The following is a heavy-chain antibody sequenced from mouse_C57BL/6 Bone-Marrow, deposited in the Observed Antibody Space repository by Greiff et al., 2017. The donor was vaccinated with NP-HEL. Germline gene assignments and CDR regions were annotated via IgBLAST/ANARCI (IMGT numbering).Heavy chain of an antibody. V-gene: IGHV2-2*01. Sequence: VKLVESGPGLVQPSQSLSITCTVSGFSLTSYGVHWVRQSPGKGLEWLGVIWSGGSTDYNAAFISRLSISKDNSKSQVFFKMNSLQADDTAIYYCARRESYYYGSSCSGFAYWGQGTLVTVSA. J-gene: IGHJ3*01. CDR3: ARRESYYYGSSCSGFAY. CDR2: IWSGGST. CDR1: GFSLTSYG. D-gene: IGHD1-1*01.